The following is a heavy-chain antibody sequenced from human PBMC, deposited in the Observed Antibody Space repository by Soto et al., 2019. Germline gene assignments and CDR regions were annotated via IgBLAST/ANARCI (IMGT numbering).Heavy chain of an antibody. Sequence: ASVKVSCKASGYTFTSYGISWVRQAPGQGLEWMGWISAYNGNTNYAQKLQGRVTMTTDTSTSTAYMELRSLRSDDTAVYYCACNWGNSLKNWLDPWGQGTLVTVSS. CDR3: ACNWGNSLKNWLDP. J-gene: IGHJ5*02. V-gene: IGHV1-18*01. CDR1: GYTFTSYG. CDR2: ISAYNGNT. D-gene: IGHD7-27*01.